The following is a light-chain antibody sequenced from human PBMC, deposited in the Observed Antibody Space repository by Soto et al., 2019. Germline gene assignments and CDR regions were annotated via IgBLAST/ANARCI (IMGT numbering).Light chain of an antibody. CDR2: DAS. J-gene: IGKJ4*01. Sequence: DVQMTQSPSTLSASIGDRVFITCRASQSVGTWLAWYQQKPGKAPDLLIYDASNLESGVPSRFSGSGSGTEFTLPLNGLQPADFATYYCQQYYVYPLTFGGGTKVEIE. CDR3: QQYYVYPLT. CDR1: QSVGTW. V-gene: IGKV1-5*01.